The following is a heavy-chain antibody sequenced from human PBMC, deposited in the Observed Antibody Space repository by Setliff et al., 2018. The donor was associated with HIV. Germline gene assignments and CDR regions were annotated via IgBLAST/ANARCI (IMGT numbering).Heavy chain of an antibody. Sequence: GSLRLSCAASGFTFDDYGMSWVRQTPRKGLEWVSGINWNGGSTGYADSVKGRFTISRDNAKNSLYLQMNTLRAEDTAVYFCARSPYGDYGLDYWGQGTLVTVSS. CDR3: ARSPYGDYGLDY. D-gene: IGHD4-17*01. J-gene: IGHJ4*02. CDR1: GFTFDDYG. CDR2: INWNGGST. V-gene: IGHV3-20*04.